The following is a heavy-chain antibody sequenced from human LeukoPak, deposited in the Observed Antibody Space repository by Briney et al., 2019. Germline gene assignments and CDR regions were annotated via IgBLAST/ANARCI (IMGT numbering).Heavy chain of an antibody. CDR3: ARQEGGIVGPY. CDR1: DGSLSGYF. Sequence: SETLSLTCTVSDGSLSGYFWSWIRQPPGKGLEWIGYIYYRGNTIYNPSLKSRVTMSVDTSGNQFSLKLGSVTAADTAVYYCARQEGGIVGPYWGQGTLVTVSS. D-gene: IGHD1-26*01. CDR2: IYYRGNT. V-gene: IGHV4-59*08. J-gene: IGHJ4*02.